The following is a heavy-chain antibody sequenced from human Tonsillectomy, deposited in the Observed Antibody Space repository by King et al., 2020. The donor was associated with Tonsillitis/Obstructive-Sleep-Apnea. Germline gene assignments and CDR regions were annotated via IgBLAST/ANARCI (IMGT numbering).Heavy chain of an antibody. J-gene: IGHJ4*02. CDR2: IDYSGST. Sequence: LQLQESGPGLVRPSETLSLTCTVSSGSISSYYWSWIRQPPGKGLEWIGYIDYSGSTNYNPSLKRRVTISVDTSKNEFYLKLSSVTAADTAVYYCAGDPVLGTGDSFFDYWGQGVLVTVSS. V-gene: IGHV4-59*01. CDR1: SGSISSYY. CDR3: AGDPVLGTGDSFFDY. D-gene: IGHD7-27*01.